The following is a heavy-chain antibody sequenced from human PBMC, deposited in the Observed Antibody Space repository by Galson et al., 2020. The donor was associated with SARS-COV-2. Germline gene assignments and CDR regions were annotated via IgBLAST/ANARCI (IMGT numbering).Heavy chain of an antibody. J-gene: IGHJ4*02. Sequence: SETLSLTCAVSGGSISSSSYYWGWIRQPPGKGLELIGSIYYRGSTAYNPSLNSRVTMSVDTSKNQFSLKLRSVTAADTAVYYCARRGEVVAWVYWGQGTLVTVSS. D-gene: IGHD2-15*01. CDR3: ARRGEVVAWVY. CDR1: GGSISSSSYY. V-gene: IGHV4-39*01. CDR2: IYYRGST.